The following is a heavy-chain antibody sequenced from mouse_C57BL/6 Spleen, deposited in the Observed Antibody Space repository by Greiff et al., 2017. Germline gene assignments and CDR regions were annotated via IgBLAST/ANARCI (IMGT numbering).Heavy chain of an antibody. CDR3: TRGCNYGWFAY. CDR2: LDPETGGT. Sequence: QVQLQQSGAELVRPGASVTLSCKASGYTFTDYEMHWVKQTPVHGLEWIGALDPETGGTAYNQKFKGKAILTADKSSSTAYMELRSLTSEDSAVYYCTRGCNYGWFAYWGQGTLVTVSA. V-gene: IGHV1-15*01. J-gene: IGHJ3*01. CDR1: GYTFTDYE. D-gene: IGHD2-4*01.